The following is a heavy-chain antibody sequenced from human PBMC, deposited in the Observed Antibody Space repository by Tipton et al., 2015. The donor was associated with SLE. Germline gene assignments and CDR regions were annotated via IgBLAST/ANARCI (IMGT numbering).Heavy chain of an antibody. V-gene: IGHV3-48*03. D-gene: IGHD3-10*01. Sequence: SLRLSCAASGFTFSSYEMNWVRQAPGKGLEWVSYISSSGSTIYYADSVKGRFTISRDNAKNSLYLQMNSLRAEDTAVYYCASGARHPVYYYYFDFWGKGTTVPVSS. CDR1: GFTFSSYE. CDR3: ASGARHPVYYYYFDF. CDR2: ISSSGSTI. J-gene: IGHJ6*03.